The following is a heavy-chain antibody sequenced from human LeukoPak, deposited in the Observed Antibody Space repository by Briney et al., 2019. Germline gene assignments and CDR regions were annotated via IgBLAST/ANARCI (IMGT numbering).Heavy chain of an antibody. CDR1: GFTFTAYS. CDR2: ISSSGAYI. CDR3: ADRPGGAFCI. V-gene: IGHV3-21*04. Sequence: GGSLRPSCAASGFTFTAYSVNCVRHGPEKGLEWVSSISSSGAYIYYADSVKGRFTISRDNAKNSVYLQMNSLRVEDTAVYYCADRPGGAFCIWGQGTMVTVSS. J-gene: IGHJ3*02.